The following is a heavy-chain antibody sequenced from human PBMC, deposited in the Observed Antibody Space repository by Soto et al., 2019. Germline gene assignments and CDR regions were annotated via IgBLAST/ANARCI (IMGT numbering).Heavy chain of an antibody. CDR1: GFTFSSYG. D-gene: IGHD4-17*01. CDR3: AKDGHGDLRGPFDY. J-gene: IGHJ4*02. Sequence: GSLRLSCAASGFTFSSYGMHWVRQAPGKGLEWVAVISYDGSNKYYADSVKGRFTISRDNSKNTLYLQMNSLRAEDTAVYYCAKDGHGDLRGPFDYWGQGTLVTVSS. V-gene: IGHV3-30*18. CDR2: ISYDGSNK.